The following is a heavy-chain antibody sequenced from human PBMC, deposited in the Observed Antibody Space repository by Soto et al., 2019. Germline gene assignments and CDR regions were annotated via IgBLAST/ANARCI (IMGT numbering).Heavy chain of an antibody. Sequence: PSETLSLTCTVSGGSMSGFWGTWIRQPPGKGLEWIAAISDGGTTAYNPALKSRVTISVDTSKNQFSLKLSSVTAADTAVYYCARHGWLVQGVGSYWFDPWGQGTLVTVSS. CDR1: GGSMSGFW. V-gene: IGHV4-59*01. CDR3: ARHGWLVQGVGSYWFDP. J-gene: IGHJ5*02. D-gene: IGHD6-19*01. CDR2: ISDGGTT.